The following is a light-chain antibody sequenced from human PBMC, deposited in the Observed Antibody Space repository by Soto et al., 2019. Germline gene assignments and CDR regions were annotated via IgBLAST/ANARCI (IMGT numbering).Light chain of an antibody. CDR3: QQYDRWPPT. J-gene: IGKJ2*01. Sequence: EIVMTQSPATLSVSSGERATLSCRASQNLSSNLAWYQQRPGQAPRLLIHGASTRATGVPARFSGSGSGTDFTLTISSLQSEDFAVYYCQQYDRWPPTFGQGTKLQIK. CDR2: GAS. CDR1: QNLSSN. V-gene: IGKV3-15*01.